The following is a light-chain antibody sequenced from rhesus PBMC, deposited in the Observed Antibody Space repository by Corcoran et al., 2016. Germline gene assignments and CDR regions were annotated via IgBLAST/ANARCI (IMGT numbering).Light chain of an antibody. CDR3: YQHSSGYT. V-gene: IGKV3-10*01. CDR2: GAS. CDR1: QSVSSY. J-gene: IGKJ3*01. Sequence: QVMLTQSPATLSLSPGERATLSCRASQSVSSYLAWYQQKPGQAPRRLIYGASIRATGIPDRVSGSGSGTDFTLTISSLGPGDVGVYHCYQHSSGYTFGPGTKLDIK.